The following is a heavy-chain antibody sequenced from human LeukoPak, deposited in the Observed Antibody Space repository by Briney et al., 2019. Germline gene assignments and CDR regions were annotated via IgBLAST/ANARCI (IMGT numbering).Heavy chain of an antibody. Sequence: GGSLRLSCAASGFTFSSYSMNWVRQAPGKGLEWVSSISSTTSHIYYADSVKGRFTISRDNAKNSLYLQMNSLRAEDTAVYYCARYTSGLDYWGQGTLVTVSS. D-gene: IGHD6-19*01. CDR3: ARYTSGLDY. CDR2: ISSTTSHI. CDR1: GFTFSSYS. V-gene: IGHV3-21*01. J-gene: IGHJ4*02.